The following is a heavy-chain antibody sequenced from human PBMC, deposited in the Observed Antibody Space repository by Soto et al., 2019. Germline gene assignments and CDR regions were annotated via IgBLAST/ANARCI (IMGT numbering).Heavy chain of an antibody. CDR3: TKSALGVTGKPYTFDS. CDR1: GGCIRSSSYL. J-gene: IGHJ4*02. V-gene: IGHV4-39*07. Sequence: PSETLFLTCTVSGGCIRSSSYLWGWIRQPPGKGLEWLGSINYSGTTYYNPSLESRVTIPLDRSKNQFSLKLNSVTAADTAVYFCTKSALGVTGKPYTFDSWGQGTLVTVSS. D-gene: IGHD2-21*02. CDR2: INYSGTT.